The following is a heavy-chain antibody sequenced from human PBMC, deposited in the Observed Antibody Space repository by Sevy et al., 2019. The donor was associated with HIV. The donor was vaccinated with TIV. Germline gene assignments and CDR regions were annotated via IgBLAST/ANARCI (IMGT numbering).Heavy chain of an antibody. CDR3: ARDFRDYGDAFDY. CDR2: IWYDGSNK. J-gene: IGHJ4*02. D-gene: IGHD4-17*01. CDR1: GFTFSSYG. Sequence: GGSLRLSCAASGFTFSSYGMHWVRQAPGKGLEWVAVIWYDGSNKYYADSVKGRFTISRDNSKNTLYLQMNSLRAEDTAVYYCARDFRDYGDAFDYWGQRTLVTVSS. V-gene: IGHV3-33*01.